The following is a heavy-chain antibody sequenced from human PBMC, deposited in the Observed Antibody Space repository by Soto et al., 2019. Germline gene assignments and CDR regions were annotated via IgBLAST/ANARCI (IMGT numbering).Heavy chain of an antibody. V-gene: IGHV3-23*01. D-gene: IGHD3-22*01. CDR3: ARSGYYYYSAGYWVKIHSDY. Sequence: PGGSLRLSCAASGFTFTNHAMSWVRQAPGKGLEWVSDIGGSGSTTYYADSVNGRFTTSTDNTKDTLYLQMNGLRAEAAAVYYCARSGYYYYSAGYWVKIHSDYWGQGALVTVSS. CDR1: GFTFTNHA. CDR2: IGGSGSTT. J-gene: IGHJ4*02.